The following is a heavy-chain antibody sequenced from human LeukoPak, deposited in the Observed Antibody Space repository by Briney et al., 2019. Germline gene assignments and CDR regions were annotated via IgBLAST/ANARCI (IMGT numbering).Heavy chain of an antibody. CDR3: AKDMGPYYGDDPY. V-gene: IGHV3-7*03. CDR1: GFPFSSYW. Sequence: GGSLRLSCVASGFPFSSYWMTWVRQAPGKGLEWVANIKQDGSKKSYVDSVKGRFTISRDNAKNSLYLQMNSLRAEDTALYYCAKDMGPYYGDDPYWGQGTLVTVSS. D-gene: IGHD4-17*01. J-gene: IGHJ4*02. CDR2: IKQDGSKK.